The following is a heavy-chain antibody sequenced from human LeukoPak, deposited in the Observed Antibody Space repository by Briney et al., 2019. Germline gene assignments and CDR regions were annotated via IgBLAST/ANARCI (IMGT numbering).Heavy chain of an antibody. Sequence: KAGGSLRLSCAASGFTFSTCSMKWVRQAPGKALEWVSSISGSSYHIYYADSVKGRFTISRDNSKNTLYLQMNSLRAEDTAVYYCAKATYSSGWYGIDYWGQGTLVTVSS. CDR1: GFTFSTCS. CDR3: AKATYSSGWYGIDY. J-gene: IGHJ4*02. CDR2: ISGSSYHI. V-gene: IGHV3-21*01. D-gene: IGHD6-19*01.